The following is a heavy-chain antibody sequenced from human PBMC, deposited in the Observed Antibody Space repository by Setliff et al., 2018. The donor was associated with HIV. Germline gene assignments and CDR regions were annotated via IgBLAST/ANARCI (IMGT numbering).Heavy chain of an antibody. V-gene: IGHV1-18*01. J-gene: IGHJ4*02. CDR3: ARAGYLNYFDY. Sequence: ASVKLSCKASGGTFSSYAISWVRQAPGQGLEWMGWISAYNGNTDYAQKLQGRVTMTTDTSTSTAYMELRSLRSDDTAVYYCARAGYLNYFDYWGQGTLVTVPQ. D-gene: IGHD5-12*01. CDR1: GGTFSSYA. CDR2: ISAYNGNT.